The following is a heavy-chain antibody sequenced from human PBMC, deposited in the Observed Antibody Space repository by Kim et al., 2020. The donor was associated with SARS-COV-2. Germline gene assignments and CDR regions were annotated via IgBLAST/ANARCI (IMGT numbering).Heavy chain of an antibody. D-gene: IGHD2-15*01. J-gene: IGHJ3*02. CDR1: GFTFSSYW. V-gene: IGHV3-74*01. CDR3: TTVPDGGFRSFDI. CDR2: IDSYAIIT. Sequence: GGSLRLSCAASGFTFSSYWIHCVRQAPGKGLMWVSRIDSYAIITTHADSVKGRFTISRDNAKNMVYLQMDSLGDEDTAVYYCTTVPDGGFRSFDIWGQGTMVTVSS.